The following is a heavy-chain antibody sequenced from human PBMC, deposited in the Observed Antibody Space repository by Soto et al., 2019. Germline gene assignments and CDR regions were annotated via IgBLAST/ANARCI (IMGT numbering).Heavy chain of an antibody. CDR1: GFTFSVYE. D-gene: IGHD4-17*01. J-gene: IGHJ6*02. Sequence: GGSLRLSCAASGFTFSVYEMNWVRQAPGKGLEWVSYISSGGNPIYYADSVKGRFTISRDNAKNSLYLQMNSLRAEDTAIYYCARDGSTETTNFHYAMDVWGQGTTVTVPS. CDR3: ARDGSTETTNFHYAMDV. CDR2: ISSGGNPI. V-gene: IGHV3-48*03.